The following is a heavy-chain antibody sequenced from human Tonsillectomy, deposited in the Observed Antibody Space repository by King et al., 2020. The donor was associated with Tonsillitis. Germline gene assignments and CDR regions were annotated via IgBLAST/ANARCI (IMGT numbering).Heavy chain of an antibody. Sequence: VQLVESGGGLVQPGGSLRLSCAASGFRFSDSTMHWFRQASGKGLEWISRIRSKAENYATAYAASAIGRFSISRDDSHQTAFLQMDSLKTEDTAVYYCATSYTSGWTEFFDFWGQGILVTVSS. CDR1: GFRFSDST. V-gene: IGHV3-73*02. J-gene: IGHJ4*02. CDR2: IRSKAENYAT. CDR3: ATSYTSGWTEFFDF. D-gene: IGHD6-19*01.